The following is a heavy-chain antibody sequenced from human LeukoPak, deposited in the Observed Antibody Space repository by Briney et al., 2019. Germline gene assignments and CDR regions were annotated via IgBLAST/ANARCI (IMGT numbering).Heavy chain of an antibody. D-gene: IGHD4-23*01. CDR1: GYTFTDLY. V-gene: IGHV1-24*01. CDR2: FDPEDGET. J-gene: IGHJ3*01. Sequence: ASVKVSCKASGYTFTDLYMHWVRQAPGKGLEWMGWFDPEDGETIYAQKFQGRVSMTGDTSTDTAYMELSSLRSEDTAVYYFAATTVLTPSAFDVWGEGTRLSVPS. CDR3: AATTVLTPSAFDV.